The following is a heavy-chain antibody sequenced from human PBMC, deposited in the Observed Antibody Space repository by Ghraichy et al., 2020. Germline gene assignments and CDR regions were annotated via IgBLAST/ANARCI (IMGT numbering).Heavy chain of an antibody. CDR3: ARGCSGCSVDY. D-gene: IGHD6-19*01. J-gene: IGHJ4*02. Sequence: ASVISCKASGYTFTSYYMHWVRQAPGQGLEWMGIINPSGGTTSYAQKFQGRVTMTRDTSTSTAYMELGSLRSEDTAMYYCARGCSGCSVDYWGQGTLVTVSS. CDR1: GYTFTSYY. CDR2: INPSGGTT. V-gene: IGHV1-46*03.